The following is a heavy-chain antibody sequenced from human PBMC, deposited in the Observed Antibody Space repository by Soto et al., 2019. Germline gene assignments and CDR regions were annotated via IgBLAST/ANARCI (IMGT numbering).Heavy chain of an antibody. V-gene: IGHV3-7*05. CDR2: IRQDGTEK. Sequence: EVQMVESGGGLVQPGGSLRLSCAASGFTFTDYWMSWVRQAPGKGLEWVANIRQDGTEKYYVDSVKGRFTISRDNAKTSLDLQMTSLRAEDTAVYYCARDASIEVPAPRYGMDVWGRGTTVIVSS. D-gene: IGHD2-21*01. J-gene: IGHJ6*02. CDR1: GFTFTDYW. CDR3: ARDASIEVPAPRYGMDV.